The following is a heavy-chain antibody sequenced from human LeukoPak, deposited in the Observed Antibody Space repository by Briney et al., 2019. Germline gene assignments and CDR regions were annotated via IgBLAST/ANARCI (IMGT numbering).Heavy chain of an antibody. V-gene: IGHV3-21*01. D-gene: IGHD3-3*02. J-gene: IGHJ4*02. CDR3: ARDRVLVDY. CDR2: LSSSSSI. Sequence: GGSLRLSCAASGFTFSTYSMNWVRQAPGKGLEWVSSLSSSSSIFYSDSVKGRFTISRGNAKNSVYLQMNSLRAEDTAVYFCARDRVLVDYWGQGTLVTVSS. CDR1: GFTFSTYS.